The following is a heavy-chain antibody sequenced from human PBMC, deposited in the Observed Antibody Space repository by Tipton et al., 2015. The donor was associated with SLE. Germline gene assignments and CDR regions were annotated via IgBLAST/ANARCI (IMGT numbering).Heavy chain of an antibody. D-gene: IGHD4-11*01. CDR3: AREDYINYLGYYYYMDV. V-gene: IGHV4-30-2*01. J-gene: IGHJ6*03. CDR1: GGSISSGGYS. CDR2: IYQSGST. Sequence: LRLSCVVSGGSISSGGYSWSWIRQTPGKGLEWIGYIYQSGSTYYNPSHKSRVSISVDRSKNQFSLSLSSVTAADTAVYYCAREDYINYLGYYYYMDVWGKGTTVTVSS.